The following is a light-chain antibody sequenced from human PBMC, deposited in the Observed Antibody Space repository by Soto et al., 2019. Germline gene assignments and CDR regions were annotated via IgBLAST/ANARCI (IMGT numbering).Light chain of an antibody. CDR3: QQRSNWPRVT. V-gene: IGKV3-11*01. Sequence: EIVLTQSPATLSLSPGERATLSCRASQSVSSYLAWYQQKPGQAPRLLIYDASNRATGIPARFSGSGSVTDFTLTISSLEPEDCAVYYCQQRSNWPRVTFGGGTKVEIK. J-gene: IGKJ4*01. CDR1: QSVSSY. CDR2: DAS.